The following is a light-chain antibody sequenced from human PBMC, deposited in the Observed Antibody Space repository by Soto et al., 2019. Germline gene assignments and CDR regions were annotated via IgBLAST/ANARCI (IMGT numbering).Light chain of an antibody. J-gene: IGKJ1*01. CDR3: QHYDWSITWT. Sequence: EVVLTQSPGTLSLSPGERATLSCRASQPVSPSFLAWYQQKGGQAPRLLIYGASTRSSGVPDRFSGSGSGTDFTLTISELEPEDFAVYYCQHYDWSITWTLGPGTKVDIK. CDR2: GAS. CDR1: QPVSPSF. V-gene: IGKV3-20*01.